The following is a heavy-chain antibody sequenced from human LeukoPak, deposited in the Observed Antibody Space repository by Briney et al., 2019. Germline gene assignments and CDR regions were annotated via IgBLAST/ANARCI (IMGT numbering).Heavy chain of an antibody. CDR1: GGSISSYY. CDR2: IYYSGST. Sequence: PSETLSLTCTVSGGSISSYYWSWIRQPPGKGLEWIGYIYYSGSTNYNPSLTSRVTISVDTSKNQFSLTLSSVTAADTAVYYCARGDYGGSDYWGQGTLVTVSS. J-gene: IGHJ4*02. D-gene: IGHD4-23*01. CDR3: ARGDYGGSDY. V-gene: IGHV4-59*01.